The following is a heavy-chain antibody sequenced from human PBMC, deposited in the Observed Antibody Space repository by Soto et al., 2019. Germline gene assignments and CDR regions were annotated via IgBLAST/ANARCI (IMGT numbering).Heavy chain of an antibody. CDR3: ARGPQRDLNIGYYYYGMDV. Sequence: EVQLVESGGGLVQPGGSLRLSCAASGFTYSSYDMHWVRQATGKGLEWVSDIGTAGDTYYPGSVKGRFTISRENAKNSLYLQMNSLRAGDTAVYYCARGPQRDLNIGYYYYGMDVWGQGTTVTVSS. D-gene: IGHD2-15*01. CDR2: IGTAGDT. J-gene: IGHJ6*02. CDR1: GFTYSSYD. V-gene: IGHV3-13*01.